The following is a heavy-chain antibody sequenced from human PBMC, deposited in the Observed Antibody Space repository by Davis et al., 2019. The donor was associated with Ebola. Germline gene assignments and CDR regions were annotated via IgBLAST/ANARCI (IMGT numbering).Heavy chain of an antibody. D-gene: IGHD2-15*01. Sequence: GSLRLSCTVSGGSLTVSYYYRGWIRQPPGKGLEWIGSFYYTASTYYNPSLKSRVAISFDTSKNHFSLRLSSVTAADTAIYYCARRRLQQTYDSWGQGALVTVSS. CDR3: ARRRLQQTYDS. CDR2: FYYTAST. CDR1: GGSLTVSYYY. J-gene: IGHJ4*02. V-gene: IGHV4-39*02.